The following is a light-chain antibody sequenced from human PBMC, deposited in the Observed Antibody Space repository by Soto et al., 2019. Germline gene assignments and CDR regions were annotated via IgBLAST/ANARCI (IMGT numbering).Light chain of an antibody. CDR1: KLGNNY. V-gene: IGLV3-1*01. CDR2: QDT. J-gene: IGLJ2*01. Sequence: SYELTQPPSVSVSPGQAASITCSGDKLGNNYVSWYQQKPGQSPVLVIYQDTRRPSGIPERFSGSNSGNTATLTISGTQAIDEADYYCQAWDRASASVVFAGRTKLTVL. CDR3: QAWDRASASVV.